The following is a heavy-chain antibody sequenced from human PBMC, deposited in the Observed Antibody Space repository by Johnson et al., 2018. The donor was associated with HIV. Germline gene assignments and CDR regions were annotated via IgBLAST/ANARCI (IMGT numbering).Heavy chain of an antibody. J-gene: IGHJ3*02. Sequence: QVQLVESGGGLVKPGGSLRLSCPASGFTFSDYYMSWIRQAPGKGLEWVSYIISRCSTIYYADSVKGRFTISRDNAKNSLYLQMNSLRAEDTAVYYCARSEAASIATRGDAFDIWGQGTMVTVSS. CDR1: GFTFSDYY. CDR3: ARSEAASIATRGDAFDI. D-gene: IGHD6-6*01. V-gene: IGHV3-11*04. CDR2: IISRCSTI.